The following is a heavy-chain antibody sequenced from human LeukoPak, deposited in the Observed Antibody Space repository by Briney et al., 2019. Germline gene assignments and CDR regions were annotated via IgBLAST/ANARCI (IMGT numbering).Heavy chain of an antibody. V-gene: IGHV3-23*01. CDR2: ISGSGGST. CDR3: ARDGYYYDSSGSPSAFDI. CDR1: GFTFSSYA. Sequence: GGSLRLSCAASGFTFSSYAMSWVRQAPGKGLEWVSAISGSGGSTYYADSVKGRFTISRDNSKNTLYLQMNSLRAEDTAVYYCARDGYYYDSSGSPSAFDIWGQGTMVTVSS. D-gene: IGHD3-22*01. J-gene: IGHJ3*02.